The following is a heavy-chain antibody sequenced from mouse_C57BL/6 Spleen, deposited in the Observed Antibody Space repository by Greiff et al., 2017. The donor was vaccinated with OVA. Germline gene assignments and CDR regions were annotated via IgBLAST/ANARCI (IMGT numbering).Heavy chain of an antibody. Sequence: EVQLVESGGGLVQPKGSLKLSCAASGFTFNTYAMHWVRQAPGKGLEWVARIRSKSSNYATYYADSVKDRFTISRDDSQSMLYLQMNNLKTEDTAMYYCVRDRDYYGSSTGYFDVWGTGTTVTVSS. CDR1: GFTFNTYA. J-gene: IGHJ1*03. CDR3: VRDRDYYGSSTGYFDV. D-gene: IGHD1-1*01. V-gene: IGHV10-3*01. CDR2: IRSKSSNYAT.